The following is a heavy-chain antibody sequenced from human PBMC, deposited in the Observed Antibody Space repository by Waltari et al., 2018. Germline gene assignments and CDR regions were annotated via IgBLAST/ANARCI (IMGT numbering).Heavy chain of an antibody. CDR3: ARRIGSGGYWGY. D-gene: IGHD3-10*01. CDR1: GYSFTNYW. Sequence: EVQLVQSGAEVKKPGESLKISCKGSGYSFTNYWTGWVRQMPGKGLEWMGIIETRDCDTRNSPSVQGEVTNSADKSISTGYLQRSRLKASSTAMYYCARRIGSGGYWGYWGQGTLVTVSS. V-gene: IGHV5-51*01. CDR2: IETRDCDT. J-gene: IGHJ4*02.